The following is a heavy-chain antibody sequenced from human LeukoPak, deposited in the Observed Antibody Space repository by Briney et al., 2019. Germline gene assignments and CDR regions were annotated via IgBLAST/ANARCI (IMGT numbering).Heavy chain of an antibody. CDR2: IFYGERN. D-gene: IGHD6-13*01. Sequence: SETLSLTCSVSGGSISNADYYWGWIRQAPGEGVEWIGSIFYGERNHYNPSLKSRATMSVDTSKNQFSLKLTSVTAADAAMYYCARQLPTAAADTRGYFEYWGQGAVVTVSS. CDR1: GGSISNADYY. J-gene: IGHJ4*01. V-gene: IGHV4-39*01. CDR3: ARQLPTAAADTRGYFEY.